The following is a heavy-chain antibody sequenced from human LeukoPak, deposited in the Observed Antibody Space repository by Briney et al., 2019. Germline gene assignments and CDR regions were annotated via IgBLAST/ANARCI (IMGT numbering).Heavy chain of an antibody. J-gene: IGHJ4*02. CDR3: AREGQQLVTEDDYFDY. D-gene: IGHD6-13*01. CDR1: GYTFTGYY. CDR2: INPNSGGT. Sequence: ASVKVSCKASGYTFTGYYMHWVRQAPGQGLEWMGWINPNSGGTNYAQKFQGRVTMTRDTSISTAYMELSRLRSDDTAVYYCAREGQQLVTEDDYFDYWGQGTLVTVSS. V-gene: IGHV1-2*02.